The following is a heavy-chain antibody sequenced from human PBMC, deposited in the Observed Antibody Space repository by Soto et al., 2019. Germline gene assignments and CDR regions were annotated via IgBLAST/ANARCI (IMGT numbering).Heavy chain of an antibody. D-gene: IGHD6-13*01. J-gene: IGHJ4*02. Sequence: GGSLRLSCAASGFTVSSNYMSWVRQAPGKGLEWVSVIYSGGSTYYADSVKGRFTISRDNSKNTLYLQMNSLRAEDTAVYYCARDGGGIAAPDTHFDYWGKGTVVTVPS. CDR1: GFTVSSNY. CDR2: IYSGGST. CDR3: ARDGGGIAAPDTHFDY. V-gene: IGHV3-53*01.